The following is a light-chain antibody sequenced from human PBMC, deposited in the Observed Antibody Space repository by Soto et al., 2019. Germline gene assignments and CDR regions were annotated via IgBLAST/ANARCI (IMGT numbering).Light chain of an antibody. CDR3: KQYGNSPQT. J-gene: IGKJ1*01. CDR1: QSVNSN. Sequence: EIVMTQSPATLSVSPGERATLSCRASQSVNSNLAWYQQKAGQAPRLLIYGAYSRATGIQNRFSGSGSGTDFTLTIRRLEPEDFAVYYCKQYGNSPQTFGQGTKVDIK. V-gene: IGKV3-20*01. CDR2: GAY.